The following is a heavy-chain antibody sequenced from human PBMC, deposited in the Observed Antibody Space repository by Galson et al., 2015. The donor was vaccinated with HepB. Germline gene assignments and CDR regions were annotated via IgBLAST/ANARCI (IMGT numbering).Heavy chain of an antibody. V-gene: IGHV4-39*01. CDR3: ATKSRETYNWNYVSGRAFDI. CDR1: GGSISSSAYY. Sequence: SETLSLTCTVSGGSISSSAYYWGWIRQPPGKGLEWIGSMYYNGTTYYNPSLKSRVSISVDTSKNLFSLNLSSVTAADTSVYYCATKSRETYNWNYVSGRAFDIWGQGTMVSVSS. D-gene: IGHD1-7*01. J-gene: IGHJ3*02. CDR2: MYYNGTT.